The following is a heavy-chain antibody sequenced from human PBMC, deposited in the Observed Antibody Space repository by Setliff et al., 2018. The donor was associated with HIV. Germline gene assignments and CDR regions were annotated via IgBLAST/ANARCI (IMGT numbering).Heavy chain of an antibody. D-gene: IGHD5-12*01. CDR1: GGSMTSSNYY. J-gene: IGHJ4*02. CDR3: ARGHEWLRN. CDR2: ISSSGST. V-gene: IGHV4-39*07. Sequence: PSETLSLTCTVSGGSMTSSNYYWGWIRQSPGRGLEWIGSISSSGSTTYHPSLRSRVTVSAATSKNQISLRLTSVIAADTAVYYCARGHEWLRNWGQGALVTVSS.